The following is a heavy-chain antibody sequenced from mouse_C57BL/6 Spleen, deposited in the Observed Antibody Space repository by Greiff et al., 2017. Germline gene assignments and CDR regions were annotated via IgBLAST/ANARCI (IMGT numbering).Heavy chain of an antibody. CDR1: GYTFTSYW. CDR3: ARAIYYCGSSSYYAMDY. CDR2: IDPSDSYT. J-gene: IGHJ4*01. D-gene: IGHD1-1*01. Sequence: QVQLQQPGAELVMPGASVKLSCKASGYTFTSYWMHWVKQRPGQGLEWIGEIDPSDSYTNYNQKFKGKSTLTVDKSSSTAYIQLSSLTSEDSAVYYWARAIYYCGSSSYYAMDYWGQGTSVTVSS. V-gene: IGHV1-69*01.